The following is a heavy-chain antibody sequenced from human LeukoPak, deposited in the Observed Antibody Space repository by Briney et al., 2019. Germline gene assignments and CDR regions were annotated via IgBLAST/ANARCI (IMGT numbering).Heavy chain of an antibody. Sequence: PGGSLRLSCAASGFTFSSYGMHWVRQAPGKGLEWVAFIRYDGSNKYYADSVKGRFTISRDNSKNTLYLQMNSLRAEDTAVYYCAREAPRGTSSNPYYFDSWGQGTLVTVSS. D-gene: IGHD6-6*01. V-gene: IGHV3-30*02. CDR2: IRYDGSNK. CDR3: AREAPRGTSSNPYYFDS. J-gene: IGHJ4*02. CDR1: GFTFSSYG.